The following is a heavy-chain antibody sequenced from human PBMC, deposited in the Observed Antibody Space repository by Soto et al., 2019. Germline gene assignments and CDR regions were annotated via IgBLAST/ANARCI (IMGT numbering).Heavy chain of an antibody. V-gene: IGHV1-3*01. CDR3: ARGKGMEENYYYYGMDV. D-gene: IGHD1-1*01. J-gene: IGHJ6*02. Sequence: GASVKVSCKASGYTFSTYALHWVRQAPGQGLEWMGWINGGNGHTRYSQKFKDRVTISRGTPASTAYMELSGLRSEDTAVYYCARGKGMEENYYYYGMDVWGQGTTVTVSS. CDR1: GYTFSTYA. CDR2: INGGNGHT.